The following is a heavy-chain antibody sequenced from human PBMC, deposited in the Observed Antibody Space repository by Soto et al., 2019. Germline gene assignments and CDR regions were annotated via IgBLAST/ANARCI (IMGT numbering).Heavy chain of an antibody. Sequence: GASVKVSCKASGYTFTSYGISWVRQAPGQGLEWMGWISAYNGNTNYAQKLQGRVAMTTDTSTSTAYMELRSLRSDDTAVYYCAKDRMNHNSVWDPFDIWGQGTMVTVSS. D-gene: IGHD2-15*01. CDR3: AKDRMNHNSVWDPFDI. CDR2: ISAYNGNT. CDR1: GYTFTSYG. V-gene: IGHV1-18*01. J-gene: IGHJ3*02.